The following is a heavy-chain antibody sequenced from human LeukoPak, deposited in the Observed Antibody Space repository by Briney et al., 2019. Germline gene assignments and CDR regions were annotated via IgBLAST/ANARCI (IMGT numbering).Heavy chain of an antibody. Sequence: SETLSLTCTVSGYSISSDYYWGWVRQPPGKGLEWIASIYHSGSTYYNPSLRSPVTISVDTSKNQFSLKLSSVNAAAAAVYYCARDSIAEGGGFDPWGQGTLVTVSS. V-gene: IGHV4-38-2*02. D-gene: IGHD2/OR15-2a*01. CDR2: IYHSGST. CDR3: ARDSIAEGGGFDP. CDR1: GYSISSDYY. J-gene: IGHJ5*02.